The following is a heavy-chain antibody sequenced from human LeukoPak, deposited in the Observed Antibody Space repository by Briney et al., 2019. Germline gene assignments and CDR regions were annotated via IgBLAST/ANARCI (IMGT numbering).Heavy chain of an antibody. D-gene: IGHD4-23*01. J-gene: IGHJ2*01. Sequence: GGSLRLSCAASGVTLSTYAMSWARQAPGKGLEWVSGISSSGSGDNTYYADSVKGRFTISRDISNTTLFLHMNTLRAEHTAIYYCAKDRTVAASYWYFDLWGRGTLVTVSS. CDR2: ISSSGSGDNT. V-gene: IGHV3-23*01. CDR3: AKDRTVAASYWYFDL. CDR1: GVTLSTYA.